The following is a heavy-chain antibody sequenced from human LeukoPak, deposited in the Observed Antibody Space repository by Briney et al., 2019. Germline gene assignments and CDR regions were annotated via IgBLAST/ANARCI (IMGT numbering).Heavy chain of an antibody. D-gene: IGHD3-22*01. CDR3: TNYDDSSDLWGY. CDR2: MRSKTQNYAT. CDR1: GFTFSDSG. Sequence: GGSLTLSCAASGFTFSDSGMHWVRQAPGKGLEWVGRMRSKTQNYATAYAASVKGRFTISRDDSKNTAFLQMNSLKTEDTAVYYCTNYDDSSDLWGYWGQGTLVTVSS. V-gene: IGHV3-73*01. J-gene: IGHJ4*02.